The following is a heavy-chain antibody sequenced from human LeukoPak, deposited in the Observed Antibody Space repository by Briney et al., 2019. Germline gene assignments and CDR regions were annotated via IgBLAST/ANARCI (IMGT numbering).Heavy chain of an antibody. J-gene: IGHJ4*02. CDR1: GFSLNTSGVG. CDR3: ARDTGRQYYYDSSGYYFDY. Sequence: SGPTLVNPTQTLTLTCTFSGFSLNTSGVGVGWIRQPPGKALEWLALIYWNDDKRYSPSLKSRLTITKDTSKNQVVLTMTNMDPVDTATYYCARDTGRQYYYDSSGYYFDYWGQGTLVTVSS. V-gene: IGHV2-5*01. CDR2: IYWNDDK. D-gene: IGHD3-22*01.